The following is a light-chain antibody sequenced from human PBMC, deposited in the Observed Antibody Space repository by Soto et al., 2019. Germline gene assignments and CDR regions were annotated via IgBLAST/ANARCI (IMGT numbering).Light chain of an antibody. J-gene: IGLJ2*01. CDR1: SSNIGAGFD. CDR3: QSYDISLSGVL. V-gene: IGLV1-40*01. CDR2: GNY. Sequence: QAVVTQSPSVSGAPGQRVTISCTGSSSNIGAGFDVHWYQQLPGTAPKPLIYGNYNRPSGVPDRFSGSKSGTSASLAITGLQAEDEAVYYCQSYDISLSGVLFGGGTKLTVL.